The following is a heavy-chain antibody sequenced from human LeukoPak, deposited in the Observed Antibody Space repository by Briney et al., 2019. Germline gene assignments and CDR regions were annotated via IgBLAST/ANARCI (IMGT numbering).Heavy chain of an antibody. Sequence: GGSLRLSRAASGFTVSSNYMSWVRQAPGKGLEWVPVIYSGGSTYYADSVKGRFTISRDNSKNTLYLQMNSLRAEGTAVYYCARDGGVPVDYWGQGTLVTVSS. CDR2: IYSGGST. CDR1: GFTVSSNY. V-gene: IGHV3-66*02. CDR3: ARDGGVPVDY. J-gene: IGHJ4*02. D-gene: IGHD3-16*01.